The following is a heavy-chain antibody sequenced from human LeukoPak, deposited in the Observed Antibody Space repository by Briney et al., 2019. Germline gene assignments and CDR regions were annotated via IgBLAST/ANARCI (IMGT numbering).Heavy chain of an antibody. V-gene: IGHV3-53*01. D-gene: IGHD3-10*01. J-gene: IGHJ4*02. CDR2: INSGGST. CDR1: GFTVSSNH. Sequence: PGGSLRLSCAASGFTVSSNHMSWVRQAPGKGLEWVSVINSGGSTYYGDSVKGRFTISRDNSKNTLYLQMNSLRAEDTAAFYCARVARVRGVIDYFDYWGQGTLVTVSS. CDR3: ARVARVRGVIDYFDY.